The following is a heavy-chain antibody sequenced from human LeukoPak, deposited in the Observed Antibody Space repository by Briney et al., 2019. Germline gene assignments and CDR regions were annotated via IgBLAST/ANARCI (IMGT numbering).Heavy chain of an antibody. J-gene: IGHJ3*02. CDR2: IYYSGSA. CDR1: GASISSTTYY. CDR3: ARPIPPYYYDSSLAGAFDI. V-gene: IGHV4-39*01. D-gene: IGHD3-22*01. Sequence: SETLSLTCTVSGASISSTTYYWGWIRQPPRKGLEWIASIYYSGSAYYNPSLKSRVTISVDTSKNQFSLKLSSVTAADTAVYYCARPIPPYYYDSSLAGAFDIWGQGTMVTVSS.